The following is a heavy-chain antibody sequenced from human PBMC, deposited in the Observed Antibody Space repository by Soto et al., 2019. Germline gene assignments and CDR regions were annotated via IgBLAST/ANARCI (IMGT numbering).Heavy chain of an antibody. V-gene: IGHV4-59*01. CDR3: VRHISGTIDY. J-gene: IGHJ4*02. CDR2: ISYSGTT. CDR1: GGSISSYY. Sequence: SETLSLTCTVSGGSISSYYWSWIRQPPGKGLEWIGYISYSGTTNYNPSLKSRVFISVDTSKKQFSLNLSSVTAADTAVYYCVRHISGTIDYWGQGTLVTV. D-gene: IGHD2-2*01.